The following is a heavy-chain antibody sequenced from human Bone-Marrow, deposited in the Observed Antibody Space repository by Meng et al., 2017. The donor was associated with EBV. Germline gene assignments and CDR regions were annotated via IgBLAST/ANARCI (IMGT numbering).Heavy chain of an antibody. V-gene: IGHV1-2*06. CDR2: INPDNGGT. CDR1: GYNFIDYY. D-gene: IGHD2-8*01. CDR3: ASGYCTTSTCYVLYFDF. J-gene: IGHJ4*02. Sequence: QGQLVRSEAEVKKPGALVMVSCKASGYNFIDYYLHWVRQAPGQGLEWMGRINPDNGGTHFAQKFQGRVTMTRDTSISTAYMELSRLRSDDTAVYYCASGYCTTSTCYVLYFDFRGQGTLVTVSS.